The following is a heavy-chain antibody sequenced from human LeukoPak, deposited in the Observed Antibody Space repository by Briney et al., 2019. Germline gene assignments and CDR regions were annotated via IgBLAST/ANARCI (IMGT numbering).Heavy chain of an antibody. V-gene: IGHV4-30-4*01. CDR2: IYYSGST. Sequence: SQTLSLTCTVSGGSISSGDYYWSWIRQPPGKGLEWIGYIYYSGSTYYDPSLKSRVTISVDTSKNQFSLKLSSVTAADTAVYYCARDAANVDYFDYWGQGTLVTVSS. J-gene: IGHJ4*02. CDR1: GGSISSGDYY. CDR3: ARDAANVDYFDY. D-gene: IGHD2-8*01.